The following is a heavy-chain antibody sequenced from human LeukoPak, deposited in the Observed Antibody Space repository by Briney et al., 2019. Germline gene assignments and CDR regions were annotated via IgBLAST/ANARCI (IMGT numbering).Heavy chain of an antibody. CDR1: GLTFSFYS. D-gene: IGHD5/OR15-5a*01. Sequence: GGSLRLSCAASGLTFSFYSMNWVRQAPGKGLEWVSYISSFSGTINYAESVKGRFTISRDNAKNSLYLQMNSLRADDTAVYYCVRVLVSTMMKYSGNAAFDIWGQGTMVTVSS. J-gene: IGHJ3*02. CDR2: ISSFSGTI. CDR3: VRVLVSTMMKYSGNAAFDI. V-gene: IGHV3-48*01.